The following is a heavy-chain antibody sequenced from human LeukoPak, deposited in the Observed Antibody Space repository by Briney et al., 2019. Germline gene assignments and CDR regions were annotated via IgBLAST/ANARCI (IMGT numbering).Heavy chain of an antibody. Sequence: GGSLRLSCSASGFTFSSYAMHWVRQAPGKGLEWVAVISYDGSNKYYADSVKGRFTISRDNSKNTLYLQMNSLRAEDTAVYYCARDRIVVAPFDYWGQGTLVTVSS. V-gene: IGHV3-30-3*01. CDR2: ISYDGSNK. CDR1: GFTFSSYA. J-gene: IGHJ4*02. CDR3: ARDRIVVAPFDY. D-gene: IGHD3-22*01.